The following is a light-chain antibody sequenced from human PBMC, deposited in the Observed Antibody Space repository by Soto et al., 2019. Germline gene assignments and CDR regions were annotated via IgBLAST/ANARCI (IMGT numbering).Light chain of an antibody. CDR1: QSVSSSY. J-gene: IGKJ2*01. CDR3: QQYGSSLYT. CDR2: GAS. V-gene: IGKV3-20*01. Sequence: EIVLTQSPGTLSLSPGERATLSCRASQSVSSSYLAWYQQKPGQAPRLLIYGASSRATGTPDRFSGSGSGTDCSLTISRLEPEDFAVYYCQQYGSSLYTFGQGTKLEIK.